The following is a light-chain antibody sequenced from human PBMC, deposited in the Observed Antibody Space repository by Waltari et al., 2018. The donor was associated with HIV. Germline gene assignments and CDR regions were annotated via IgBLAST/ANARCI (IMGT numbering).Light chain of an antibody. Sequence: QSALTQPPSVSGSLGQSVTISCTATSSDVGNYNEVSWYQQSPGTAPKLLIYDVSNRPSGVPDRLSGSKSGNTAALTISGLKAEDEADYYCSSFTTSITVVFGGGTKLTVL. CDR3: SSFTTSITVV. J-gene: IGLJ2*01. CDR1: SSDVGNYNE. CDR2: DVS. V-gene: IGLV2-18*02.